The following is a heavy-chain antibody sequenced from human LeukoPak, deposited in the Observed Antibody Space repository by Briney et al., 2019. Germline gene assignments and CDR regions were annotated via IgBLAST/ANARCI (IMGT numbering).Heavy chain of an antibody. CDR1: GFTFSSYG. D-gene: IGHD3-22*01. Sequence: GRSLRLSCAASGFTFSSYGMHWVRQAPGKGLEWVAVISYDGSNKYYADSVKGRFTISRDNSKNTLYLQMNSLRAEDTAVYYCAKGGSVRYDSSGYSPYYYYYGMNVWGQGTTVTVSS. V-gene: IGHV3-30*18. CDR3: AKGGSVRYDSSGYSPYYYYYGMNV. CDR2: ISYDGSNK. J-gene: IGHJ6*02.